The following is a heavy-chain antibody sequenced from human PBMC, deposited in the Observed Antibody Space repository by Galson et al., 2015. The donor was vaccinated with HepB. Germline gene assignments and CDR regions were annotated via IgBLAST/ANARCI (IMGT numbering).Heavy chain of an antibody. CDR2: ISYDGSNK. D-gene: IGHD3-10*01. CDR3: ARDRYYYGSGSNTIDY. V-gene: IGHV3-30*04. Sequence: SLRLSCAASGLTFSSYAMHWVRQAPGKGLEWVAVISYDGSNKYYADSVKGRFTISRDNSKNTLYLQMNSLRAEDTAVYYCARDRYYYGSGSNTIDYRGQGTLVTVSS. J-gene: IGHJ4*02. CDR1: GLTFSSYA.